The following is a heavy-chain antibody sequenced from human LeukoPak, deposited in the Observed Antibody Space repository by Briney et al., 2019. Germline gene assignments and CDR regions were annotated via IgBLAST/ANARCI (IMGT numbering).Heavy chain of an antibody. Sequence: PSETLSLTCSVSGGSISGYYWSWLRQSPGKRLEWIAYTAFGGSTDYNPSLKSRVTISMDTSKNQVSLELYSTTTGDTAVYYCARGRRQLDNWGQGTQVTVSS. V-gene: IGHV4-59*01. CDR1: GGSISGYY. J-gene: IGHJ4*02. CDR3: ARGRRQLDN. CDR2: TAFGGST. D-gene: IGHD6-19*01.